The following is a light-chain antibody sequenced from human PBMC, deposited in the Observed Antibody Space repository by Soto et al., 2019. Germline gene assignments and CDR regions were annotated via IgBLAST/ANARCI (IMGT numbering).Light chain of an antibody. Sequence: QSVLTQPPSVSGAPGQRVTISCTGSSSNIGAGYDVHWYQQLPGTAPKLLIYGNGNRPSGVPDRFSGSKSGTSASLAITGLQAEDEADYYCQSYDSSLSGYVVFGGGTNSPS. CDR3: QSYDSSLSGYVV. V-gene: IGLV1-40*01. CDR1: SSNIGAGYD. CDR2: GNG. J-gene: IGLJ2*01.